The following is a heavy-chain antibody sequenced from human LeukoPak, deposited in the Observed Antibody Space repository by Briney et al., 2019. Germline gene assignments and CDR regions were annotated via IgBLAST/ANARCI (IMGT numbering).Heavy chain of an antibody. D-gene: IGHD6-19*01. V-gene: IGHV3-23*01. CDR1: GFTFSGYA. CDR2: ISGSGGST. Sequence: GGSLRLSCAASGFTFSGYAMSWVRQAPGKGLEWVSAISGSGGSTYYADSVKGRFTISRDNSKNTLYLQMNSLRAEDTAVYYCAKFALTDPYSSGWSNAFDIWGQGTMVTVSS. J-gene: IGHJ3*02. CDR3: AKFALTDPYSSGWSNAFDI.